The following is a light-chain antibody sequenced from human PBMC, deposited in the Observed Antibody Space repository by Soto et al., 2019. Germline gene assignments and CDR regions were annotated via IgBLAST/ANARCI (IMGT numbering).Light chain of an antibody. J-gene: IGKJ3*01. V-gene: IGKV3-20*01. Sequence: EIVLTQSPGTLSVSPGERVTLSCRASQSVNSNYLAWYQQRPGQAPRLLIFGAYYRATGIPDRFSGSGSGTDFSLTSSSLEPEDFTVYYCQQYSSSPPEFTFGPGTKVDSK. CDR3: QQYSSSPPEFT. CDR2: GAY. CDR1: QSVNSNY.